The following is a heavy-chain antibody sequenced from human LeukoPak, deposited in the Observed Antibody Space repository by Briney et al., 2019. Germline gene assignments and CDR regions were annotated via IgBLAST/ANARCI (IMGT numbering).Heavy chain of an antibody. Sequence: PGGSLRLSCAASGFTFGSYSMNWVRQAPGKGLEWVSSISSSTYIYYADSVKGRFTISRDNAKNSLYLQMNSLRAEDTAVYYCARQEKDYCINGVCYGPLDWGQGTLVTVSS. V-gene: IGHV3-21*01. CDR2: ISSSTYI. CDR3: ARQEKDYCINGVCYGPLD. CDR1: GFTFGSYS. J-gene: IGHJ4*02. D-gene: IGHD2-8*01.